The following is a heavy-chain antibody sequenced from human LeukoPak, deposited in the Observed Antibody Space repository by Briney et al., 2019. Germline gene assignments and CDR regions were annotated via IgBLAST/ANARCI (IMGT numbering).Heavy chain of an antibody. D-gene: IGHD5-18*01. CDR2: IKQAGSEK. J-gene: IGHJ3*02. Sequence: GGSLRLSCAASGFSVSGSYMNWVRQAPGKGLEWVATIKQAGSEKFYLDSVKGRFTISRDNAKNSMYLQMNSLRADDTAEYYCARDRGYNAFDIWGQGTMVTVSS. CDR1: GFSVSGSY. CDR3: ARDRGYNAFDI. V-gene: IGHV3-7*01.